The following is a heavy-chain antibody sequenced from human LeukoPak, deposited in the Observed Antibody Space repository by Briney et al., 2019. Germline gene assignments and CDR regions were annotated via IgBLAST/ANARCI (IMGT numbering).Heavy chain of an antibody. CDR1: GFIFSNYC. Sequence: GGSLRLSCAASGFIFSNYCMNWVRQAPGKGLGWVAVIWYDGSNKYYADSVKGRFTISRDNSKNALYLQMNSLRAEDTAVYYCARALAVAGRGVGYWGQGTLVTVSS. J-gene: IGHJ4*02. D-gene: IGHD6-19*01. CDR2: IWYDGSNK. CDR3: ARALAVAGRGVGY. V-gene: IGHV3-33*08.